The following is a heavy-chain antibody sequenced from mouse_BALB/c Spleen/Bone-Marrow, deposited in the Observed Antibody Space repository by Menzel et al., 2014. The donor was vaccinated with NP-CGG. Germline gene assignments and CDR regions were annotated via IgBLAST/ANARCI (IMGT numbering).Heavy chain of an antibody. D-gene: IGHD1-1*01. V-gene: IGHV2-9*02. J-gene: IGHJ4*01. CDR3: ARGSYYAGAMDY. CDR2: IWAGGST. CDR1: GFSLTSYG. Sequence: VQLQQSGPGLVAPSQSLSITCTVSGFSLTSYGVHWVRQPPGKVLEWLGVIWAGGSTNYNSALMSGLSISKDNSKSQVFLKMNSLQTDDTATYYCARGSYYAGAMDYWGQGTSVTVSS.